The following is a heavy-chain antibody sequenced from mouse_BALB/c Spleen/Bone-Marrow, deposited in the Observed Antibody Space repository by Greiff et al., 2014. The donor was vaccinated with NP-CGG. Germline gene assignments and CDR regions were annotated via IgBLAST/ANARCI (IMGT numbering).Heavy chain of an antibody. CDR2: IYPSDSYT. J-gene: IGHJ1*01. Sequence: VQLQQSGADLVRPGASVKLSCKASGYTFTSYWINWVKQRPGQGLEWIGNIYPSDSYTNYNQKFRDKATLTVDTSSSTAYMQLSSPTSEDSAVYHCTRQDYYGNSYWYFDVWGAGTTVTVSS. CDR1: GYTFTSYW. D-gene: IGHD1-1*01. CDR3: TRQDYYGNSYWYFDV. V-gene: IGHV1-59*01.